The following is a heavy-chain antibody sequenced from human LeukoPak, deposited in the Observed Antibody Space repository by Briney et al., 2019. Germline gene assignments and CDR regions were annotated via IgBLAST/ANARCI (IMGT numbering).Heavy chain of an antibody. Sequence: SGGSLRLSCAASGFTFSSYGMHWVRQAPGKGLEWVAVISYDGSNKYYADSVKGRFTISRDNSKNTLYLQMNSLRAEDTAVYYCARDRRYCSSTSCLSPYYYYGMDVWGQGTTVTVSS. V-gene: IGHV3-30*03. J-gene: IGHJ6*02. CDR2: ISYDGSNK. CDR1: GFTFSSYG. CDR3: ARDRRYCSSTSCLSPYYYYGMDV. D-gene: IGHD2-2*01.